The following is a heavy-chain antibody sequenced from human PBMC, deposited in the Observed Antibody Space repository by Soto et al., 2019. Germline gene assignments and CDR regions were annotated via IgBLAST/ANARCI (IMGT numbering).Heavy chain of an antibody. D-gene: IGHD3-10*01. Sequence: SETLSLTCTVSGGSISSYYWSWIRQRPRKGLEWIGYIYYSGSTNYNPSLKSRVTISVDTSKNQFSLKLSSVTAADTAVYYCARVGVLWFGELRWFDPWGQGTLVTVS. J-gene: IGHJ5*02. CDR3: ARVGVLWFGELRWFDP. CDR2: IYYSGST. V-gene: IGHV4-59*01. CDR1: GGSISSYY.